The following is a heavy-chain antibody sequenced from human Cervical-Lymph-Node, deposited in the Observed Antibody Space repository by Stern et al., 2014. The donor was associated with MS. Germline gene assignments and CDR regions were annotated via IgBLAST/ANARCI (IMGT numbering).Heavy chain of an antibody. V-gene: IGHV4-59*01. CDR3: ARGPGGHSSFDP. Sequence: QLQLQESGPRLVKTSETLSLTCTVSGGSISGYFWSWIRQPPGKGLEGIAYIYYSGDTDYNPSLKSRVTISVDTSKKQFSLRLSSVTAADTAVYYCARGPGGHSSFDPWGQGILVTVSS. CDR1: GGSISGYF. CDR2: IYYSGDT. J-gene: IGHJ5*02.